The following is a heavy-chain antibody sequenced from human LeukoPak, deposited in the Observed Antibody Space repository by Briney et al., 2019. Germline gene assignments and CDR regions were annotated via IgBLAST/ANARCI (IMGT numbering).Heavy chain of an antibody. D-gene: IGHD1-26*01. CDR1: GFTFSSYG. Sequence: GRSLRLSCAASGFTFSSYGMHWVRQAPGKGLEWVAGIWFDGSNKYHADSVKDRFTISRDNSKNTLYLYMNSLRAEDTALYYCARDQASYAIYYFDYWGQGTLVTVSS. V-gene: IGHV3-33*01. CDR3: ARDQASYAIYYFDY. CDR2: IWFDGSNK. J-gene: IGHJ4*02.